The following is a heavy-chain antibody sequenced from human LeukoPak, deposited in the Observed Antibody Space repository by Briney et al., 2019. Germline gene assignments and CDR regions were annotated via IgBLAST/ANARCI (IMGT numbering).Heavy chain of an antibody. J-gene: IGHJ4*02. D-gene: IGHD3-22*01. Sequence: PGGSLRLSCAASGFTFSSYSMNWVRQAPGKGLEWVSSISSSSSYIYYADSVKGRFTISRGNSKNTLYLQMNSLRAEDTAVYYCAKDRGYYDSSGYFDYWGQGTLVTVSS. CDR1: GFTFSSYS. CDR2: ISSSSSYI. V-gene: IGHV3-21*01. CDR3: AKDRGYYDSSGYFDY.